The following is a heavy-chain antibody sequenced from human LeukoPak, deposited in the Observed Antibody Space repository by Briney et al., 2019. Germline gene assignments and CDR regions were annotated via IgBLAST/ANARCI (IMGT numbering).Heavy chain of an antibody. Sequence: SETLSLTCTVSGGSISSYYWSWIRQPPGKGLEWIGYIYYSGSTNYNPSLQSRVTISVDTSKNQFSLKLSSVTAADTAVYYCAREGVTTPWFDPWGQGTLVTVSS. V-gene: IGHV4-59*01. CDR3: AREGVTTPWFDP. J-gene: IGHJ5*02. D-gene: IGHD4-17*01. CDR2: IYYSGST. CDR1: GGSISSYY.